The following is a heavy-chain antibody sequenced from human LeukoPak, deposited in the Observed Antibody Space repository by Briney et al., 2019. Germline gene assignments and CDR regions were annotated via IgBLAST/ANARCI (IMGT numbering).Heavy chain of an antibody. J-gene: IGHJ6*02. V-gene: IGHV3-11*01. D-gene: IGHD6-6*01. CDR3: AREGYSSSSPYYYYGMDV. Sequence: PGGSLRLSCAASGFTFSDYYMSWIRQAPGKGLEWVSYISSSGSTIYHADSVKGRFTISRDNAKNSLYLQMNSLRAEDTAVYYCAREGYSSSSPYYYYGMDVWGQGTTVTVSS. CDR2: ISSSGSTI. CDR1: GFTFSDYY.